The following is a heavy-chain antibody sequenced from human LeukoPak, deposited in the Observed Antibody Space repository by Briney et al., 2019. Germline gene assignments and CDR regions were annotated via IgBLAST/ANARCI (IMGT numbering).Heavy chain of an antibody. V-gene: IGHV3-73*01. CDR1: GFTFSGSA. D-gene: IGHD6-19*01. CDR2: IRSKLNGYAT. Sequence: GGSLKLSCAASGFTFSGSAMHWVRQASGQGLEWVGRIRSKLNGYATVYAASVKGRFTISRDDSKNTAYLQMNSLKTEDTAMYYCTREGSGWYTDYWGQGTLVTVSS. CDR3: TREGSGWYTDY. J-gene: IGHJ4*02.